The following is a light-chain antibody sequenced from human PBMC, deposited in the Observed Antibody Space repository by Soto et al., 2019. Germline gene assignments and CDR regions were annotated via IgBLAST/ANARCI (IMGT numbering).Light chain of an antibody. J-gene: IGKJ1*01. CDR3: QQSYSTPQT. CDR1: QSISSY. CDR2: GAS. V-gene: IGKV1-39*01. Sequence: IQLTQSPASLSASVGDRLTLTCRASQSISSYLNWFKQKPGKAPKLLIYGASTLQGGVPSRFSGSRAETDFTLTISSRRPEDFDTYFCQQSYSTPQTFGQGTKVDIK.